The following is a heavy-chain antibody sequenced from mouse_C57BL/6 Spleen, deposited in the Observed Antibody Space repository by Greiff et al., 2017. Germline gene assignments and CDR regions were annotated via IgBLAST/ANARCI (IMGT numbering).Heavy chain of an antibody. CDR3: ARGGAYSYAMDY. V-gene: IGHV3-3*01. CDR2: TFYSGIT. Sequence: EVKLMESGPSLVRPSQTLSLTCTVTGFSINSDCYWIWIRQFPGNKLEYIGYTFYSGITYYNPSLESRTYITRDTSKKQFSLKLSSVTTEDTATYYCARGGAYSYAMDYWGQGTSVTVSS. CDR1: GFSINSDCY. J-gene: IGHJ4*01. D-gene: IGHD2-10*01.